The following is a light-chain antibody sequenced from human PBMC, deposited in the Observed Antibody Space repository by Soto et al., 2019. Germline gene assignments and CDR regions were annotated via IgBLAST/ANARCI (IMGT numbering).Light chain of an antibody. CDR2: GAS. CDR3: QHRGKWPRT. J-gene: IGKJ2*01. Sequence: EIVLTQSPATLSLSPGERATLSCRASQSVSSFLAWYQQKPGQAPRLLIYGASHRATGIPARFSGSGSGTDFTLTISSLEPEDFAVYFCQHRGKWPRTFGQGTKLEI. V-gene: IGKV3-11*01. CDR1: QSVSSF.